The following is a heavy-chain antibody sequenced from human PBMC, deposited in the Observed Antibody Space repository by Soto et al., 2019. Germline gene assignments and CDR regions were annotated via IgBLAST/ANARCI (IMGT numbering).Heavy chain of an antibody. D-gene: IGHD3-22*01. V-gene: IGHV1-18*04. J-gene: IGHJ3*02. CDR2: ISAYNGNT. Sequence: APVKVSCKASGYTLTRYGISCVGKAPGEGLELMGWISAYNGNTNYAQNLQGRVTMTTDTSTSTAYMELRSLRSDDTAVYYCACPNSYDTSGRAAFDIWGQETMLAASS. CDR1: GYTLTRYG. CDR3: ACPNSYDTSGRAAFDI.